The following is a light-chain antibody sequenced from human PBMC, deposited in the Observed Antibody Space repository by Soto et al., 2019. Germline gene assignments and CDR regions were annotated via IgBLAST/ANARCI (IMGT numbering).Light chain of an antibody. V-gene: IGKV1-39*01. CDR2: GAS. CDR3: QQGYSTPPT. J-gene: IGKJ4*01. Sequence: DIQMTQSPSSLSASVGDRVTITCRASRSISSYLSWYQQRPGKAPHLLIYGASTLQSGVPSRFGGSGSGTDFTLTISSLQPEDFATYYCQQGYSTPPTFGGGTKVEIK. CDR1: RSISSY.